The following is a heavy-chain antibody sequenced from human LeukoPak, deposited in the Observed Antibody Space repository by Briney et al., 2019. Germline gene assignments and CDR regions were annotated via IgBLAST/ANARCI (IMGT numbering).Heavy chain of an antibody. CDR3: AKGQSTIATRSFDS. D-gene: IGHD6-6*01. Sequence: GGSLRLSCAASGFTFSTYGMSWVRQAPGKGLEWVSTISTNGAATYYTDSVKGRFTISRDNSKNTLFLQMNSLRAEDTAIYYCAKGQSTIATRSFDSWGQGTLVTVSS. CDR2: ISTNGAAT. CDR1: GFTFSTYG. V-gene: IGHV3-23*01. J-gene: IGHJ4*02.